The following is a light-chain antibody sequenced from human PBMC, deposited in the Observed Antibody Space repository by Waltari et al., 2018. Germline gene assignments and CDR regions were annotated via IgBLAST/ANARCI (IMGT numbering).Light chain of an antibody. Sequence: QSALTKHASLSGSPGNGVTIYCNGTSSDAGGYTEVSWYQQHPGKAPKLMILQVSKRPSENHDRYTLTQSGNTASVTISGRHAEDEAGDSCSSYAGPYTSYVFGTGTKVTVL. J-gene: IGLJ1*01. V-gene: IGLV2-11*01. CDR1: SSDAGGYTE. CDR2: QVS. CDR3: SSYAGPYTSYV.